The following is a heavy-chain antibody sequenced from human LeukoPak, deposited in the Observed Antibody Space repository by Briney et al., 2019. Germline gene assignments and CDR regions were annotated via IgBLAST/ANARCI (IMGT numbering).Heavy chain of an antibody. J-gene: IGHJ4*02. CDR2: IYHSGST. V-gene: IGHV4-30-2*01. Sequence: SQTLSLTCTVSGGSISSGGYYWSWIRQPPGKGLEWIGYIYHSGSTYYNPSLKSRVTISVDRSKNQFSLKLSSVTAADTAVYYCARGLYSNYDYWGQGTLVTVSS. CDR3: ARGLYSNYDY. CDR1: GGSISSGGYY. D-gene: IGHD4-11*01.